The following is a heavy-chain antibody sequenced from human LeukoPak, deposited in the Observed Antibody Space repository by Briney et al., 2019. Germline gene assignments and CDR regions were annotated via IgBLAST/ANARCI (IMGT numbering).Heavy chain of an antibody. CDR1: AFTFSRHW. V-gene: IGHV3-7*01. CDR2: IKQDGSEK. J-gene: IGHJ5*02. Sequence: GGSLRLSCAASAFTFSRHWMTWVRQAPGKGLEWVASIKQDGSEKYYVDSVKGRFTISRDNAKNSLYLQMNSLRAEDTALYYCARAPGEGWFDPWGQGTLVTVSS. D-gene: IGHD4-17*01. CDR3: ARAPGEGWFDP.